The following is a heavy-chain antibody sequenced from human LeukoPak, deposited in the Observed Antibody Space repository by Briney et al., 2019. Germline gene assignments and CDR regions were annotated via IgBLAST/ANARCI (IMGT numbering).Heavy chain of an antibody. V-gene: IGHV1-69*01. CDR2: TIPIFGTA. J-gene: IGHJ6*03. CDR1: GGTFSSYA. Sequence: SVKVSCKASGGTFSSYAISWVRQAPGQGLEWMGGTIPIFGTANYAQKFQGRVTITADESTSTAYMELSSLRSEDTAVYYCARGAYDFWSGYRPHYYYYYYMDVWGKGTTVTVSS. CDR3: ARGAYDFWSGYRPHYYYYYYMDV. D-gene: IGHD3-3*01.